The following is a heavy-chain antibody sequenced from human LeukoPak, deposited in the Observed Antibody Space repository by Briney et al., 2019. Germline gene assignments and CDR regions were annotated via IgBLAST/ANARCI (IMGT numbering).Heavy chain of an antibody. J-gene: IGHJ4*02. CDR3: AKDIPGYSVDY. CDR1: GFTFSSYA. V-gene: IGHV3-23*01. CDR2: ISGSGAST. Sequence: EGSLRLSCAASGFTFSSYAMSWVRQAPGKGREWVSAISGSGASTYYADSVKGRFTISRDNSKNTLYLQMNSLRAVNTAVYYCAKDIPGYSVDYWGQGTLVTVSS. D-gene: IGHD5-24*01.